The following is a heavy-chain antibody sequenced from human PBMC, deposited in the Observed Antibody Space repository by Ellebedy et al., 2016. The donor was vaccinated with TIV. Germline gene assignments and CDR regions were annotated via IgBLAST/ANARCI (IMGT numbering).Heavy chain of an antibody. CDR1: GFTFSRYW. V-gene: IGHV3-74*01. CDR2: ISSDGSRT. Sequence: GGSLRLSXAASGFTFSRYWMNWVRQAPGEGLVWLSLISSDGSRTPYADSVKGRFTISRDNAKNILYLQMNSLRAEDTAVYYCARDLTGSLDYWGQGTLVTVSS. CDR3: ARDLTGSLDY. J-gene: IGHJ4*02. D-gene: IGHD3-9*01.